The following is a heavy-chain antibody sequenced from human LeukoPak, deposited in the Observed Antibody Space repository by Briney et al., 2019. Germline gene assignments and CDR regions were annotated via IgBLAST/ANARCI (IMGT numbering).Heavy chain of an antibody. D-gene: IGHD5-24*01. V-gene: IGHV4-59*01. J-gene: IGHJ4*02. Sequence: SETLSLTCAVYGGSFSSYFWSWIRQPPGKGLEWIGYVYYSGATNYNPYLKSRVTISVDTSKNQFSLKLSSVTAADTAVYFCARDFYLDGYPYFDYWGQGTLVTVSS. CDR2: VYYSGAT. CDR1: GGSFSSYF. CDR3: ARDFYLDGYPYFDY.